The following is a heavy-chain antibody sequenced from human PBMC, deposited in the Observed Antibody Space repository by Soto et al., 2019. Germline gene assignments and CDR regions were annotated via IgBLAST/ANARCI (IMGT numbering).Heavy chain of an antibody. CDR2: IYYSGST. D-gene: IGHD3-10*01. J-gene: IGHJ5*02. CDR1: GGSISSYY. V-gene: IGHV4-59*01. CDR3: ARFGADYGPRGPHPYNWFDP. Sequence: SATLSLTCTVSGGSISSYYWSWIRPPPGKGLEWIGYIYYSGSTNYNPSLKSRVTISVDTSKNQFSLKLSSVTAADTAVYYCARFGADYGPRGPHPYNWFDPWGQGTLVTVSS.